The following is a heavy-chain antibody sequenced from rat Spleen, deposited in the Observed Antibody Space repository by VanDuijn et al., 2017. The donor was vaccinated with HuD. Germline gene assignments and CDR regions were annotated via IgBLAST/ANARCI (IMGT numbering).Heavy chain of an antibody. Sequence: EVQLVESDGGLVQPGRSLKLSCAASGFTFSNYYMAWVRQAPKKGLEWVATIIYDGSRIYYRDSVKGRFTISRDNAKNTLYLQMDSLRSEDTATYYCATHYDGSYPFVFWGQGTLVTVSS. D-gene: IGHD1-12*02. J-gene: IGHJ3*01. V-gene: IGHV5S10*01. CDR3: ATHYDGSYPFVF. CDR2: IIYDGSRI. CDR1: GFTFSNYY.